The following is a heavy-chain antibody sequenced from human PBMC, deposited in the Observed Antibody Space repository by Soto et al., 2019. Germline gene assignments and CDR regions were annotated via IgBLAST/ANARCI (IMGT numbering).Heavy chain of an antibody. D-gene: IGHD2-2*01. V-gene: IGHV1-18*01. CDR3: ARGDWVYCSSTSCYAYYYYYMDV. CDR2: ISAYNGNT. CDR1: GYTFTSYG. Sequence: ASVKVSCKASGYTFTSYGISWVRQAPGQGLEWMGWISAYNGNTNYAQKLQGRVTMTTDTSTSTAYMELRSLRSDDTAVYYCARGDWVYCSSTSCYAYYYYYMDVWGKGTTVTVS. J-gene: IGHJ6*03.